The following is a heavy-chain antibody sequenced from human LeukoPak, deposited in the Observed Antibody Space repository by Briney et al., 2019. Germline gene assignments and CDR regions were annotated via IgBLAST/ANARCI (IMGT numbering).Heavy chain of an antibody. J-gene: IGHJ5*02. CDR3: AKDPGYSSSWLNWFDP. Sequence: PGGSLRLSCAASGFTFSSYGMHWVRQAPGKGLEWGAFIRYDGSNKYYADSVKGRFTISRDNSKNTLYLQMNSLRAEDTAVYYCAKDPGYSSSWLNWFDPWGQGTLVTVSS. CDR2: IRYDGSNK. D-gene: IGHD6-13*01. V-gene: IGHV3-30*02. CDR1: GFTFSSYG.